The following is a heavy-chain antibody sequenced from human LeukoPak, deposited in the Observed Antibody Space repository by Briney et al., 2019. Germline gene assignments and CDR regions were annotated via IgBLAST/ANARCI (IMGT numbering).Heavy chain of an antibody. J-gene: IGHJ5*02. CDR3: AKEQMATAFDP. V-gene: IGHV1-2*02. CDR2: INPNSGGT. D-gene: IGHD5-24*01. CDR1: GYTFTGYY. Sequence: ASVKVSCKASGYTFTGYYMHWLRRAPGQGLEWMGWINPNSGGTKYAQKFQGRVTMTRDTSISTAYMELSRLRSDDTAVYYCAKEQMATAFDPWGQGTLVTVSS.